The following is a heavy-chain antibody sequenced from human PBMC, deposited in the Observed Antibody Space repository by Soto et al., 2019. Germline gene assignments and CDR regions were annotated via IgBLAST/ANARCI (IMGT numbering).Heavy chain of an antibody. CDR3: ASLLRGPGHSYGRDY. V-gene: IGHV3-23*01. CDR2: ISGSGGST. D-gene: IGHD5-18*01. CDR1: GFTFSSDA. J-gene: IGHJ4*02. Sequence: GGSLRLSCAASGFTFSSDAMSWVRQAPGKGLEWVSAISGSGGSTYYADSVKGRFTISRDNSKNTLYLQMNSLRAEDTAVYYCASLLRGPGHSYGRDYWGQGTLVTVSS.